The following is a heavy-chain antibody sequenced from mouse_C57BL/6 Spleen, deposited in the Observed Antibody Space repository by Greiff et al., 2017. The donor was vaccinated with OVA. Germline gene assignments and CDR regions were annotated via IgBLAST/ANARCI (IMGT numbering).Heavy chain of an antibody. J-gene: IGHJ4*01. V-gene: IGHV5-9-1*02. D-gene: IGHD1-1*01. CDR1: GFTFSSYA. CDR3: TRDGDYYGSSYGYAMDY. CDR2: ISSGGDYI. Sequence: EVQVVESGEGLVKPGGSLKLSCAASGFTFSSYAMSWVRQTPEKRLEWVAYISSGGDYIYYADTVKGRFTISRDNARNTLYLQRSSLKSEDTAMYYCTRDGDYYGSSYGYAMDYWGQGTSVTVSS.